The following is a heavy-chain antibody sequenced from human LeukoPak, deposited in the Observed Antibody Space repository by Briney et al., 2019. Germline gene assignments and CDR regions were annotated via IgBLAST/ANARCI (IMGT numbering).Heavy chain of an antibody. CDR2: INGDGSTT. J-gene: IGHJ5*02. D-gene: IGHD2-15*01. CDR3: TRRVDATRWYDP. V-gene: IGHV3-74*01. Sequence: GGSLRLSCAASGFSFSTYWMHWVRQAPGEGLVWVSRINGDGSTTNYADSVKGRFTSSRDNAKNTLYLQMNSLRAEDTAVYYCTRRVDATRWYDPWGQRTLVTVLS. CDR1: GFSFSTYW.